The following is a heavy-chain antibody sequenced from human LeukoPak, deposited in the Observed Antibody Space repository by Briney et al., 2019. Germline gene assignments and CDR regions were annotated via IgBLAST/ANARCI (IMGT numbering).Heavy chain of an antibody. CDR2: INPNSGGT. D-gene: IGHD3-9*01. J-gene: IGHJ4*02. CDR3: ARVLRYFDWLPYFDY. CDR1: GYTFTGYY. Sequence: ASVKVSCKASGYTFTGYYMHWVRQAPGQRLEWMGWINPNSGGTNYAQKFQGRVTMTRDTSISTAYMELSRLRSDDTAVYYCARVLRYFDWLPYFDYWGQGTLVTVSS. V-gene: IGHV1-2*02.